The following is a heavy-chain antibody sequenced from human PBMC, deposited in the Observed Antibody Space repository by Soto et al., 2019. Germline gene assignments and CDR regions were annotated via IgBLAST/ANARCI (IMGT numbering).Heavy chain of an antibody. V-gene: IGHV3-23*01. CDR3: AKDRIRWAFDI. CDR1: GFTFSSYG. D-gene: IGHD2-15*01. J-gene: IGHJ3*02. Sequence: GGSLRLSCAASGFTFSSYGISWVRQAPGKGLEWVSTITSSGGSTYYADSVKGRFTISRDNSKNMLYLQMNSLRAEDTAVYYCAKDRIRWAFDIWGQGTMVTVSS. CDR2: ITSSGGST.